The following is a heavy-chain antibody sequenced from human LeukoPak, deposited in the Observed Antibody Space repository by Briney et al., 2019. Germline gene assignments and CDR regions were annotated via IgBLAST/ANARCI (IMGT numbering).Heavy chain of an antibody. CDR1: GFTFSSYS. J-gene: IGHJ4*02. Sequence: GGSLRLSCAASGFTFSSYSMNWVRQAPGKGLEWVSSISSSSSYIYYADSVKGRFTISRDNSKNTLYLQMNSLRAEDTAVYYCAKTFFGSYYSFDYWGQGTLVTVSS. CDR2: ISSSSSYI. D-gene: IGHD1-26*01. V-gene: IGHV3-21*01. CDR3: AKTFFGSYYSFDY.